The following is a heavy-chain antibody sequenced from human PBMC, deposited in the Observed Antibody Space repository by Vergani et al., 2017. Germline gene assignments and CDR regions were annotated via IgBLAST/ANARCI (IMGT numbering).Heavy chain of an antibody. CDR2: IKQDGSEQ. CDR1: GFTFSSYW. Sequence: EVQLVESGGGLVQPGGSLRLSCVASGFTFSSYWMSWVRQAPGKGLEWVANIKQDGSEQYYVDSVKGRFTISRDNAKNSLYLQLNSLRGEDTAVYYCARAYYYYMDVWGKGTTVTVSS. CDR3: ARAYYYYMDV. V-gene: IGHV3-7*01. J-gene: IGHJ6*03.